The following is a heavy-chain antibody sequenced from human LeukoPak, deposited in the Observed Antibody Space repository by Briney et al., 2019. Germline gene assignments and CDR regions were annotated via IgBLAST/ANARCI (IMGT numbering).Heavy chain of an antibody. CDR3: ARDACSGGGCQTGWFDP. Sequence: SETLSLTCTVSGGSISSYYWNWIRQPAGRGLEWIGRIYTSGNTNYNPSLKGRVTISVDTSKNQFSLKLSSVTAADTAVYYCARDACSGGGCQTGWFDPWGQGTLVTVPS. D-gene: IGHD2-15*01. V-gene: IGHV4-4*07. J-gene: IGHJ5*02. CDR2: IYTSGNT. CDR1: GGSISSYY.